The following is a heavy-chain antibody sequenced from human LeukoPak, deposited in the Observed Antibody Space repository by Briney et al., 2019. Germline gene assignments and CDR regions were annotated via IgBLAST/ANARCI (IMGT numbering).Heavy chain of an antibody. Sequence: SETLSLTCTVSGDSISSGNYHWSWIWQSVGKELEWIGRIYRGVSTNYNPSLKSRVTISVDTSKNQFSLELNSVTAADTAVYYCARRSPGDWFDPWGQGTLVTVSS. V-gene: IGHV4-61*02. CDR2: IYRGVST. D-gene: IGHD7-27*01. CDR3: ARRSPGDWFDP. J-gene: IGHJ5*02. CDR1: GDSISSGNYH.